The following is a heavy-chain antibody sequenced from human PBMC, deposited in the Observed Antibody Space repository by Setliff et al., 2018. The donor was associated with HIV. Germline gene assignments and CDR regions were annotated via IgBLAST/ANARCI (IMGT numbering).Heavy chain of an antibody. CDR1: GFTVIDYA. V-gene: IGHV3-21*01. CDR3: AKDFHDCGDASWFDP. CDR2: ISSSGSYI. J-gene: IGHJ5*02. Sequence: PGGSLRLSCEASGFTVIDYALNWVRQAPGKGLEWVSSISSSGSYIYYAASLKGRFTITRDNARNSLYLEMSTLRAEDTALYYCAKDFHDCGDASWFDPWGQGTLVTVSS. D-gene: IGHD4-17*01.